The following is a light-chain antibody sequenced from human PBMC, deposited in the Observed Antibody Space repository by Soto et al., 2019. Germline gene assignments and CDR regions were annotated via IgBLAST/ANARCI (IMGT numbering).Light chain of an antibody. CDR2: QVT. Sequence: ALTQPASVSGSPGQSITISCTLTSIDIGGYYYVSWYQHHPGKAPKLLIYQVTNRPSRVSNRFSGFKSGNTASLTISGLQADDEADYYCTSYSSSDIFYVFGTGTKVTVL. CDR3: TSYSSSDIFYV. V-gene: IGLV2-14*01. CDR1: SIDIGGYYY. J-gene: IGLJ1*01.